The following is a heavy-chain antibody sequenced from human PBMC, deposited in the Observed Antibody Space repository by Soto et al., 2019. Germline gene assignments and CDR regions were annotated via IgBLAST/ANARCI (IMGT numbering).Heavy chain of an antibody. V-gene: IGHV3-23*01. J-gene: IGHJ4*02. CDR1: GFTFSSYA. D-gene: IGHD2-15*01. Sequence: EVQLLESGGGLVQPGGSLRLSCAASGFTFSSYAMSWVRQAPGKGLEWVSAISGSGGSTYYADCVKGRFTISRDNSKNTLYLQMNSLRAEDTAVYYCAKDKDEGYDFDYWGQGTLVTVSS. CDR3: AKDKDEGYDFDY. CDR2: ISGSGGST.